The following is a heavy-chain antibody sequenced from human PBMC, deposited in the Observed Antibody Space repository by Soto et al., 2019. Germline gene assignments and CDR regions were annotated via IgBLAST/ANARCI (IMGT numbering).Heavy chain of an antibody. CDR3: ARAYCSGGSCLLASFDY. J-gene: IGHJ4*02. CDR2: INYSGST. Sequence: SETLSLTCSGSGGSISSGGYSYSWIRQHPGKGLEWIGYINYSGSTYYNPSLNSRVTISVDTSKNQFSLKLSSVTAADTAVYYCARAYCSGGSCLLASFDYWGQGTLVTVSS. V-gene: IGHV4-31*03. CDR1: GGSISSGGYS. D-gene: IGHD2-15*01.